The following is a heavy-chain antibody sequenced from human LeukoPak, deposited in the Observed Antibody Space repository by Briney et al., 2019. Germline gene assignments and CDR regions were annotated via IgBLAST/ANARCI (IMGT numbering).Heavy chain of an antibody. CDR2: ISESGSGT. Sequence: GGSLRLSCAVSGFTVSSNYMSWVRQAPGKGLEWVSAISESGSGTYYADSVKGRFTISRDNSKDTLSLQMNSLRAEDTAVYYCAKDIAQGYTFGSIEQDYWGQGTLVTVSS. J-gene: IGHJ4*02. V-gene: IGHV3-23*01. D-gene: IGHD5-18*01. CDR3: AKDIAQGYTFGSIEQDY. CDR1: GFTVSSNY.